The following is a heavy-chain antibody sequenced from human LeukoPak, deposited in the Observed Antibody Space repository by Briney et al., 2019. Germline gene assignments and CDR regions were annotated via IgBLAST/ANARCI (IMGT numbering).Heavy chain of an antibody. V-gene: IGHV4-38-2*02. CDR1: GYSISSGYY. Sequence: SETLSLTCTVSGYSISSGYYWGWIRQPPGKGLEWIGSIYHSGRTFYNPSLKSRVTISVDTSKNQFSLKLTSVTAADTAVYYCARVTGYMIEDYFDYWGQGILVTVSS. D-gene: IGHD3-9*01. J-gene: IGHJ4*02. CDR2: IYHSGRT. CDR3: ARVTGYMIEDYFDY.